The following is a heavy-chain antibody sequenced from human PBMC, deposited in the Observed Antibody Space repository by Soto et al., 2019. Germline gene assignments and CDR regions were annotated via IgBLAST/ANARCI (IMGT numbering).Heavy chain of an antibody. CDR3: TRQSSSRAGAP. V-gene: IGHV3-73*01. CDR2: IRSKDNSYAT. D-gene: IGHD6-13*01. J-gene: IGHJ4*02. Sequence: PGGSLRLSCAASGFTLSGSAMHWVRQAYGQGLEWVGRIRSKDNSYATAYAASVKGRFTISRDDSKNTAYLQMNRLKTEDTAVYYCTRQSSSRAGAPWGQGTLVTVS. CDR1: GFTLSGSA.